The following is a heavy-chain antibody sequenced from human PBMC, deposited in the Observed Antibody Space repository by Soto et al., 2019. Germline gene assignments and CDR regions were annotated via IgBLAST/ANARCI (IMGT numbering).Heavy chain of an antibody. D-gene: IGHD3-3*01. CDR3: TRSTLETTAPFY. CDR1: GSSISNDR. V-gene: IGHV4-4*07. Sequence: SETLSLTCTVSGSSISNDRWSWVRQPAGPGLEWIGRFFASGRTNYNPSLQSRVTMSVDTSKNQFSLTMTSLAAADTAVYYCTRSTLETTAPFYWGQGIPVTVSS. CDR2: FFASGRT. J-gene: IGHJ4*02.